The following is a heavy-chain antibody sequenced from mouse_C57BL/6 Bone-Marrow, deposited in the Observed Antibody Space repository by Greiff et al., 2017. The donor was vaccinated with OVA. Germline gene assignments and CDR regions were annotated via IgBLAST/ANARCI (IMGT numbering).Heavy chain of an antibody. CDR3: ARLAPYYSNPYYAMDY. D-gene: IGHD2-5*01. CDR1: GYTFTSYW. Sequence: QVQLQRPGAELVKPGASVKMSCKASGYTFTSYWITWVKQRPGQGLEWIGDIYPGSGSTNYNEKFKSKATLTVDTSSSTAYMQLSSLTSEDSAVYYCARLAPYYSNPYYAMDYWGQGTSVTVSS. V-gene: IGHV1-55*01. CDR2: IYPGSGST. J-gene: IGHJ4*01.